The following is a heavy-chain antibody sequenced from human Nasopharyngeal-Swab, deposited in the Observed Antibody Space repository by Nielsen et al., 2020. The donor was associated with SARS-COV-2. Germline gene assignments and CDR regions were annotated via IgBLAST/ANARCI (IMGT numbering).Heavy chain of an antibody. CDR2: IRSKAYGGTT. CDR1: GFTFSSYE. J-gene: IGHJ6*02. V-gene: IGHV3-49*04. D-gene: IGHD3-10*01. CDR3: TILWFGESANYGMDV. Sequence: GGSLKISCAASGFTFSSYEMNWVRQAPGKGLEWVGFIRSKAYGGTTEYAASVKGRFTISRDDSKSIAYLQMNSLKTEDTAVYYCTILWFGESANYGMDVWGQGTTVTVSS.